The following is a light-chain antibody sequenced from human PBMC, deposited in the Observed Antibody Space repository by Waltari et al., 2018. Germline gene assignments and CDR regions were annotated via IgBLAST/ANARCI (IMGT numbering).Light chain of an antibody. CDR2: KDT. CDR3: QLADRTVTDV. Sequence: SHELTQPPSVSVSPGQTASITCSGNTLSKQYVYWYQQKPAQAPVLLIYKDTGGPAGIPDRFSGSSSGATVTLTIIGVQAEDEADYYCQLADRTVTDVFGPGTNLIVL. J-gene: IGLJ1*01. CDR1: TLSKQY. V-gene: IGLV3-25*02.